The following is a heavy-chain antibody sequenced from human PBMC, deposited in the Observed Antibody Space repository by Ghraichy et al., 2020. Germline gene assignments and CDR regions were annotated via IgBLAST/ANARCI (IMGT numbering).Heavy chain of an antibody. V-gene: IGHV4-34*01. D-gene: IGHD2-2*01. Sequence: SETLSLTCAVYGGSFSGYYWSWIRQPPGKGLEWIGEINHSGSTNYNPSLKSRVTISVDTSKNQFSLKLSSVTAADTAVYYCARVRYCSSTSRRATAICRYYFDYWGQGTLVTVSS. CDR1: GGSFSGYY. CDR3: ARVRYCSSTSRRATAICRYYFDY. CDR2: INHSGST. J-gene: IGHJ4*02.